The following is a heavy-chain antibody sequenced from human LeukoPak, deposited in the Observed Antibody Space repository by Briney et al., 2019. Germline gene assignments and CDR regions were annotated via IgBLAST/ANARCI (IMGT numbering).Heavy chain of an antibody. CDR1: GGSFSGYY. D-gene: IGHD5-18*01. CDR3: ARHLYSYGFRGYNV. V-gene: IGHV4-34*01. Sequence: PSETLSLTCAVYGGSFSGYYWSWIRQPPGKGLEWIGEINHSGSTNYNPSLKSRVTISVGTPKNQFSLKLSSVTAADTAVYYCARHLYSYGFRGYNVWGKGTTVTISS. J-gene: IGHJ6*04. CDR2: INHSGST.